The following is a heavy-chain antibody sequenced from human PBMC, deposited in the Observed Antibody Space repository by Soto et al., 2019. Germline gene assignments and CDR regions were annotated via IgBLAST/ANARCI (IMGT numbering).Heavy chain of an antibody. V-gene: IGHV4-34*01. Sequence: SETLSLTCAVYGGSFSGYYWSWIRQPPGKGLEWIGEINHSGSTNYNPSLKSRVTISVDTSKNQLSLKLSSVTAADTAVYYCAAYSYGPPDYWGQGTLVSVSS. CDR1: GGSFSGYY. CDR2: INHSGST. CDR3: AAYSYGPPDY. D-gene: IGHD5-18*01. J-gene: IGHJ4*02.